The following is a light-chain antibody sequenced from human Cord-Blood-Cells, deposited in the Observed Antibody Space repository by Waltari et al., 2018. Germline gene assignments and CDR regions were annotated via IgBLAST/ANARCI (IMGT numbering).Light chain of an antibody. V-gene: IGKV3-15*01. CDR1: QSVSSN. CDR2: GAS. Sequence: EIVMTQSPATLSVSPGERATLSCRASQSVSSNLAWYQQQPGQAPRLLIYGASTRATGIPDRFSGSGSGTEFTLTISSLQSEDFAVYYCQQYNNWLPWTFGQGTKVEIK. CDR3: QQYNNWLPWT. J-gene: IGKJ1*01.